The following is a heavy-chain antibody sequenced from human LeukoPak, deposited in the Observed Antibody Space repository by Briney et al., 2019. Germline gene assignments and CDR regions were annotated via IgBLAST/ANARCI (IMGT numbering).Heavy chain of an antibody. D-gene: IGHD3-22*01. J-gene: IGHJ4*02. Sequence: GASVKVSCKASGGTFSSYAISWVRQAPGQGLEWMGGIIPIFGTANYAQKFQGRVTITTDESTSTAYMELSSLRSEDKAVYCCARDLGASYDSSGYSYESNDYWGQGTLVTVSS. CDR1: GGTFSSYA. CDR2: IIPIFGTA. CDR3: ARDLGASYDSSGYSYESNDY. V-gene: IGHV1-69*05.